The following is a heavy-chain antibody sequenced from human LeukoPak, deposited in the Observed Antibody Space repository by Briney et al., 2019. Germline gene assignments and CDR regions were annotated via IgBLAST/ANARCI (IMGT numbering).Heavy chain of an antibody. CDR1: GFTFGTYW. CDR3: ARGAGSALDI. D-gene: IGHD1-1*01. Sequence: GGSLRLSCAASGFTFGTYWMNRVRQAPGKGLEWVANIKQDGSEKYYVDSVKGRFTISRDNAKNSLHLQMNSLRAEDTAVYYCARGAGSALDIWGQGTMVTVSS. CDR2: IKQDGSEK. J-gene: IGHJ3*02. V-gene: IGHV3-7*04.